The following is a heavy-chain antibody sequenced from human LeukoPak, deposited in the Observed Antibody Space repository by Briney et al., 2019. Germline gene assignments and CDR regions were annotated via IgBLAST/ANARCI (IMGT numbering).Heavy chain of an antibody. CDR1: GDSISSNSAT. D-gene: IGHD6-13*01. V-gene: IGHV6-1*01. CDR3: ARMTADGYDAFDI. Sequence: SQTLSLTCGISGDSISSNSATWNWIRQSPSRGPEWLGRTYYRSKWYHDYAVSVKSRITINPDTSKNQLSLQLTSVTPEDTAVYYCARMTADGYDAFDIWGQGTMVTVSS. CDR2: TYYRSKWYH. J-gene: IGHJ3*02.